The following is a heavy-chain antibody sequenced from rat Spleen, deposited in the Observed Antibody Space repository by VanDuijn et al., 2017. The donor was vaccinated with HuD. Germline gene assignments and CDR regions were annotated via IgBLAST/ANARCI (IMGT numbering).Heavy chain of an antibody. J-gene: IGHJ2*01. CDR3: ARRHYGYTDYFDY. Sequence: EVQLVESGGGLVQPGRSLKVSCAASGFTFSDYNMAWVRQAPKKGLEWVATIIYDGSRTYYRDSVKGRFTISRDNAQSTLSLQMDSLRSEDTATYYCARRHYGYTDYFDYWGQGVMVTVSS. CDR1: GFTFSDYN. V-gene: IGHV5S10*01. D-gene: IGHD1-9*01. CDR2: IIYDGSRT.